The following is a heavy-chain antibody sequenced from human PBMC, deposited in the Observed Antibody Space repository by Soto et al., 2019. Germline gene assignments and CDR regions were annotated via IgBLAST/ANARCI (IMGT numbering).Heavy chain of an antibody. J-gene: IGHJ4*02. V-gene: IGHV1-18*01. Sequence: QVDLVQSGPEVRKPGASVNVSCKASGYTFSTYGISWVRQAPGQGLEWMGWISAYNHYTNYAQKFQGRVTMTTDTSTNTDYMELRSLRSGYTAMYFCVRVGPSREVPYPFEYWGQGTLVTVSS. CDR1: GYTFSTYG. CDR2: ISAYNHYT. CDR3: VRVGPSREVPYPFEY. D-gene: IGHD1-26*01.